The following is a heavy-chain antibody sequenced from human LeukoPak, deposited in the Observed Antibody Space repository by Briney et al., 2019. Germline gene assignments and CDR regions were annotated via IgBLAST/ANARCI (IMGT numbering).Heavy chain of an antibody. J-gene: IGHJ6*02. Sequence: GGSLRLSCAASGFIFNNYEMKWVRQAPGKGLEWVSSISRSGSDIHYADSVKGRFAISRDNAKNSLYLQMNSLTAEDTAVYYCARGLAYDYNYFYYGLDVWGQGTTVAVSS. V-gene: IGHV3-48*03. CDR2: ISRSGSDI. CDR3: ARGLAYDYNYFYYGLDV. D-gene: IGHD5-24*01. CDR1: GFIFNNYE.